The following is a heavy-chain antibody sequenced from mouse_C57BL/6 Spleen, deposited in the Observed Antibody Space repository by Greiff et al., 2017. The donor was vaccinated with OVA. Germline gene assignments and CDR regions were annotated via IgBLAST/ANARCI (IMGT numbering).Heavy chain of an antibody. Sequence: VQRVESGPGLVQPSQSLSITCTVSGFSLTSYGVHWVRQSPGKGLEWLGVIWRGGSTDYNAAFMSRLSITKDNSKSQVFFKMNSLQADDTAIYYCAKKGGDAGDFDVWGTGTTVTVSS. CDR1: GFSLTSYG. V-gene: IGHV2-5*01. J-gene: IGHJ1*03. CDR3: AKKGGDAGDFDV. CDR2: IWRGGST.